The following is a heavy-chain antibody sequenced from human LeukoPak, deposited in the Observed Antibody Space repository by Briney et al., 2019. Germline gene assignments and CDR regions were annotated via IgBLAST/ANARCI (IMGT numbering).Heavy chain of an antibody. Sequence: ETLSLTCTVSGGSISSYYWSWIRQPPGKGLEWVSAISGSGGSTYYADSVKGRFTISRDNSKNTLYLQMNSLRAEDTAVYYCAKSIWFGELSATYGMDVWGQGTTVIVS. CDR3: AKSIWFGELSATYGMDV. J-gene: IGHJ6*02. CDR1: GGSISSYY. D-gene: IGHD3-10*01. CDR2: ISGSGGST. V-gene: IGHV3-23*01.